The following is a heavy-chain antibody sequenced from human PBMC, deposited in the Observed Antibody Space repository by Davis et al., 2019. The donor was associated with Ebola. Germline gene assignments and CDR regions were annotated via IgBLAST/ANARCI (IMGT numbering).Heavy chain of an antibody. V-gene: IGHV3-23*01. CDR1: GFTFNNAW. J-gene: IGHJ4*02. CDR2: INGNGGST. D-gene: IGHD3-10*01. Sequence: GESLKISCEASGFTFNNAWMSWVRQAPGKGLEWVSGINGNGGSTYHADSVKGRFTISRDNSRNTLSLQMKSLRAEDTAVYFCAIARNYFGSQPLDNWGQGTLVTVSS. CDR3: AIARNYFGSQPLDN.